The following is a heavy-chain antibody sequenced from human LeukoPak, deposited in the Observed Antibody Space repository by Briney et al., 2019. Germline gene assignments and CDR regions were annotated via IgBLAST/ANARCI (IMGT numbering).Heavy chain of an antibody. J-gene: IGHJ6*04. D-gene: IGHD2-2*01. Sequence: SETLSLTCTVSGGSVSSGSYYWSWIRQPPGKGLGWNGYIYYSGSTNYNPSLKSRVTISVDMSKNQFSLKLSSVSAADTAVYYCARGCSSTSCLVYGMDVWGKGTTVTVSS. CDR1: GGSVSSGSYY. CDR3: ARGCSSTSCLVYGMDV. CDR2: IYYSGST. V-gene: IGHV4-61*01.